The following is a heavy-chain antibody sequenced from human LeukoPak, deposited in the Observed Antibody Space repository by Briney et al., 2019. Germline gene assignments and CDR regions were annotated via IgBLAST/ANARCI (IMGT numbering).Heavy chain of an antibody. CDR2: IGIDSGNT. Sequence: GGSLRLSCTASGFPFIEYSMNWVRQAPGKGLEWVSYIGIDSGNTKYADSVRGRFTISEDKAKNSLYLQMNSLRVEDTAVYYCARVWVVVPAAAHDYWGQGTLVTVSS. CDR3: ARVWVVVPAAAHDY. D-gene: IGHD2-2*01. V-gene: IGHV3-48*01. J-gene: IGHJ4*02. CDR1: GFPFIEYS.